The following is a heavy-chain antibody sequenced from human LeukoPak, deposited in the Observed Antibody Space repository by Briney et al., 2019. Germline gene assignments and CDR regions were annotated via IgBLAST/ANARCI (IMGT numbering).Heavy chain of an antibody. CDR2: IIPIFGTA. CDR1: GGTFSSYA. CDR3: ARDQGSGYSGSQRDWFDP. D-gene: IGHD1-26*01. Sequence: ASVKVSCKASGGTFSSYAISWVRQAPGQGLEWMGGIIPIFGTANYAQKFQGRVTITADESTSTAYMELSSLRSEDTAVYYCARDQGSGYSGSQRDWFDPWGQGTLVTVSS. V-gene: IGHV1-69*13. J-gene: IGHJ5*02.